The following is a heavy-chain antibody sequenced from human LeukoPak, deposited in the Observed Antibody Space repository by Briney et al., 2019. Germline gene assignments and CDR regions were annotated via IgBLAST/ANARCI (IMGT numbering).Heavy chain of an antibody. CDR2: ISGSGGGT. Sequence: GGSLRLSCAASGFTFSTYVMSWVRQAPGKGLERVASISGSGGGTYYADPVQGRFTISRDNSKNRLYLQMNSLGAEDTAIYFCAQAVVVTPSILKYYLNYWGQGALVTVSS. J-gene: IGHJ4*02. D-gene: IGHD2-2*01. CDR3: AQAVVVTPSILKYYLNY. CDR1: GFTFSTYV. V-gene: IGHV3-23*01.